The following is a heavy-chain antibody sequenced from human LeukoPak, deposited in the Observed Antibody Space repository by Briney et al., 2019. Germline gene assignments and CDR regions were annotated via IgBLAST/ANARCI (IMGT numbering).Heavy chain of an antibody. Sequence: PGGSLRLSCAASGFTVSSNYMSWVHQAPGKGLEWVSVIYSGGSTYYADSVKGRFTISRHNSKNTLYLQMNSLRAEDTAVYYCARDANRPGYSSGGPVSGAFDIWGQGTMVIVSS. V-gene: IGHV3-53*04. CDR1: GFTVSSNY. CDR3: ARDANRPGYSSGGPVSGAFDI. CDR2: IYSGGST. D-gene: IGHD6-19*01. J-gene: IGHJ3*02.